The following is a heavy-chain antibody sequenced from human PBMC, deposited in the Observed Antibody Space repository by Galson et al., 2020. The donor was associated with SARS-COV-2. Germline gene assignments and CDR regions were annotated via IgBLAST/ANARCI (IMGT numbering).Heavy chain of an antibody. J-gene: IGHJ4*02. Sequence: GESLKISCAASGFTFSSYAMSWVRQAPGKGLEWVSTISGSGGSTYYADSVKGRFTISRDNSKNTLYLQMNSLRAEDTAVYYCAKDSAASGWYRDYWAQGTLVTVSS. CDR3: AKDSAASGWYRDY. V-gene: IGHV3-23*01. CDR2: ISGSGGST. CDR1: GFTFSSYA. D-gene: IGHD6-19*01.